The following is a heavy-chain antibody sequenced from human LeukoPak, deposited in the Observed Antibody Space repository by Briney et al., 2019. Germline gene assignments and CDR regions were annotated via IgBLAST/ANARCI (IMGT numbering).Heavy chain of an antibody. CDR2: IYYRGYT. Sequence: SETLSLTCNVSGGSISSYYWSWIRQPPGKGLGWIGYIYYRGYTKYNPSLKSRVAMSVDTSKNQFSLKLNSVTAADTAVYYCARATIEDTWYAGSTDVWGQGTTVTVSS. V-gene: IGHV4-59*08. CDR3: ARATIEDTWYAGSTDV. D-gene: IGHD6-13*01. J-gene: IGHJ6*02. CDR1: GGSISSYY.